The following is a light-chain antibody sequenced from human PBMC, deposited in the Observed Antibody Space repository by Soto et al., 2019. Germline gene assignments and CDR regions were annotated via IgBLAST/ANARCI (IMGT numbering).Light chain of an antibody. CDR1: ESIARH. Sequence: DLQMTQSPSSLSASVGDRVTITCRASESIARHLNWYQQKPGKAPKLLIYAASSLQNGVPSRFRGGGSGTDFTLTISNLQHEDFATYYCQQTYSTLSITFGQGTRLEIK. CDR3: QQTYSTLSIT. CDR2: AAS. V-gene: IGKV1-39*01. J-gene: IGKJ5*01.